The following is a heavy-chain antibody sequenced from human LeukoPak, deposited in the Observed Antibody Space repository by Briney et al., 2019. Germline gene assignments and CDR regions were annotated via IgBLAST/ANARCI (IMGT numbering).Heavy chain of an antibody. CDR3: ARTSPGESDAFDI. CDR2: INTYNGNI. V-gene: IGHV1-18*01. Sequence: ASVKVSCKTSGYIFTRYGISWVRQAPGQGLEWMGRINTYNGNINYAQKFQGRVTMTTDTSTSTAYMELRSLRSDDTAVYYCARTSPGESDAFDIWGQGTMVTVSS. J-gene: IGHJ3*02. D-gene: IGHD3-10*01. CDR1: GYIFTRYG.